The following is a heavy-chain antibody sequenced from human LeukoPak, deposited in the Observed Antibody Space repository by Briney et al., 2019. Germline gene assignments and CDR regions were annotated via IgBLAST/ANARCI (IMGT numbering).Heavy chain of an antibody. D-gene: IGHD5-24*01. CDR2: ISVYNANI. Sequence: ASVRISCKVSGYNFPNSGICWMRKAPGQGNELMGWISVYNANINYDKKFQGRVTMTTDTSPNTGYMELRSLIADDTAGYYCAKGDGDYWGQGTLVLVSA. CDR3: AKGDGDY. CDR1: GYNFPNSG. J-gene: IGHJ4*02. V-gene: IGHV1-18*01.